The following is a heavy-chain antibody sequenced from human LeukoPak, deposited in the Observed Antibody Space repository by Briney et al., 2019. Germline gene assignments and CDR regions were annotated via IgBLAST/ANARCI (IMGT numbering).Heavy chain of an antibody. CDR1: GGSISSYY. J-gene: IGHJ4*02. CDR3: ARGWYDSSGYYWYFDY. V-gene: IGHV4-59*12. Sequence: SETLSLTCTVSGGSISSYYWSWIRQPPGKGLEWIGYIYYSGSTNYNPSLKSRVTMSVDTSKNQFSLKLSSVTAADTAVYYCARGWYDSSGYYWYFDYWGQGTLVTVSS. D-gene: IGHD3-22*01. CDR2: IYYSGST.